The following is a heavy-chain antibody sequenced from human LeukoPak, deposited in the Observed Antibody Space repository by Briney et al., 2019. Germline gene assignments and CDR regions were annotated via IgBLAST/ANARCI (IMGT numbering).Heavy chain of an antibody. CDR1: GFTFSSYG. Sequence: GGSLRLSCAASGFTFSSYGMHWVRQAPGKGLEWVAVIWYDGSNKYYADSVKGRFTISRDNSKNTLYLQMNSLRAEDTAVYYCARGYYYDSSFDYWGQGTLVTVSS. V-gene: IGHV3-33*01. CDR3: ARGYYYDSSFDY. D-gene: IGHD3-22*01. J-gene: IGHJ4*02. CDR2: IWYDGSNK.